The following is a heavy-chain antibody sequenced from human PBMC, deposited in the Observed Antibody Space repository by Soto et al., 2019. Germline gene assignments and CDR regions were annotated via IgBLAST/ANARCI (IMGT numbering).Heavy chain of an antibody. J-gene: IGHJ6*02. D-gene: IGHD2-8*02. CDR1: GYTFTSYG. Sequence: QVQLVQSGAEVKKPGASVKVSCKASGYTFTSYGISWVRQAPGQGLEWMGWISAYNGNTNYAQKLQGRVTMTTDTSTSTAYMELRSLRSDDTAVYYCARLLAPQNYYYYYGMDVWGQGTTVTVSS. CDR2: ISAYNGNT. CDR3: ARLLAPQNYYYYYGMDV. V-gene: IGHV1-18*01.